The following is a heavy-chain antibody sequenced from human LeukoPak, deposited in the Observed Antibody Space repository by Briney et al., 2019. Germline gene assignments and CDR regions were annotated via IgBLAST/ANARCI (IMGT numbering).Heavy chain of an antibody. CDR1: GFTFSSYG. V-gene: IGHV3-30*02. D-gene: IGHD2-2*01. Sequence: GGSLRLSCAASGFTFSSYGMHWVRQAPGKGLEWVAFIRYDGSNKYYADSVKGRFTISRDNSKNTLNLQMNSLRAEDTAVYYCAKDAACSSTSCPFDYWGQGTLVTVSS. J-gene: IGHJ4*02. CDR2: IRYDGSNK. CDR3: AKDAACSSTSCPFDY.